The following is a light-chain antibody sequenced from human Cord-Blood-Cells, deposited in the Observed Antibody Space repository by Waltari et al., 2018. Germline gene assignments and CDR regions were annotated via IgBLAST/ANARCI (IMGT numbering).Light chain of an antibody. Sequence: HSVTISCTGTSSDVGGYNYVSWYQQHPGKAPKLMIYEVSKRPSGVPDRFSRSKSGNTASLTVSGLQAEDEADYYCSSYAGSNNWVFGGGTKLTVL. CDR1: SSDVGGYNY. J-gene: IGLJ3*02. CDR2: EVS. CDR3: SSYAGSNNWV. V-gene: IGLV2-8*01.